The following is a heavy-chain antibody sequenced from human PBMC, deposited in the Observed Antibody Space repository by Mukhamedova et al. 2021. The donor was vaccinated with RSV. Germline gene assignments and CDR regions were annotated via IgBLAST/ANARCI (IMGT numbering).Heavy chain of an antibody. J-gene: IGHJ4*02. V-gene: IGHV7-4-1*02. Sequence: WGRQAPGQGLEWMGWINTNTGNPTYAQGFAGRFVFSLDTSVNKAYLQISSLKAEDTAVYYCARDVMPGGGSFGFWGQGTLVTISS. CDR2: INTNTGNP. D-gene: IGHD4-23*01. CDR3: ARDVMPGGGSFGF.